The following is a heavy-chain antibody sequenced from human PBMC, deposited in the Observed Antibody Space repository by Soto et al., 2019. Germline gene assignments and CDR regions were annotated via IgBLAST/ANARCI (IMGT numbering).Heavy chain of an antibody. D-gene: IGHD1-1*01. CDR1: GYDFTTYG. J-gene: IGHJ4*02. V-gene: IGHV1-18*01. CDR2: ISAHNGNT. CDR3: ARGRYGDY. Sequence: QVHLVQSGAEVKEPGASVKVSCKGSGYDFTTYGITWVRQAPGQGLEWMGWISAHNGNTNYAQKLQGRVTVTRDTSTSTAYMELRSLRSDDTAVYYCARGRYGDYWGQGALVTVSS.